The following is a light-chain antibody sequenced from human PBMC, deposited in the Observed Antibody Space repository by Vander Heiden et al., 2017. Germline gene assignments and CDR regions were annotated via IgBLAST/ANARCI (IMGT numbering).Light chain of an antibody. CDR2: AAS. CDR3: QQSYSTLTWT. Sequence: DIQMTQSPSSLSASVGDRVTITCRASQSISSYLNWYQQKPGKAPKLLIYAASSLQSGVPSRFSGSGSGTDFTLTISRLQPEDFATYYCQQSYSTLTWTVGQGTKVEIK. V-gene: IGKV1-39*01. J-gene: IGKJ1*01. CDR1: QSISSY.